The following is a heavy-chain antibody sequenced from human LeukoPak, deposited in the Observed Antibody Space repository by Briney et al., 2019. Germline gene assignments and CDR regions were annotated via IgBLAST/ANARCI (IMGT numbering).Heavy chain of an antibody. J-gene: IGHJ3*02. CDR3: ARIFGYGDYGDAFDI. CDR1: GFSRRTGGMR. D-gene: IGHD4-17*01. V-gene: IGHV2-70*04. CDR2: SDWDDDK. Sequence: SGPALVKPTQTLTLTCTFSGFSRRTGGMRVSWIRQPPWKALGWLSRSDWDDDKFYSTSLKTRLTISKDTSKNQVVLTMTNMDPVDTATYYCARIFGYGDYGDAFDIWGQGTMVTVSS.